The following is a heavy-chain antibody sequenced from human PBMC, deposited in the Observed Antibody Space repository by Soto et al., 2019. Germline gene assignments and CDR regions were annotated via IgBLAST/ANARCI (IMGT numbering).Heavy chain of an antibody. Sequence: QVQLQESGPRLVKPSETLSLTCTVSGVYISSYYWSWIRHPPGKGLEYIGYIYYSGRTYYNPSHKGRVTITVDTSKNQFSLKLSSVTAADTAVYYCARGYLGITTTGTWYDFDYWGQGTLVTVSS. CDR2: IYYSGRT. CDR3: ARGYLGITTTGTWYDFDY. D-gene: IGHD2-15*01. CDR1: GVYISSYY. V-gene: IGHV4-59*01. J-gene: IGHJ4*02.